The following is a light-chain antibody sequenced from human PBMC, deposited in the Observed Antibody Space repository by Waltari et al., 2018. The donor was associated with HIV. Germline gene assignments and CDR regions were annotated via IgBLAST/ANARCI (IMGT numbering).Light chain of an antibody. J-gene: IGLJ2*01. CDR1: SSNIGSTT. V-gene: IGLV1-44*01. Sequence: QSVLTQPPSASGTPGQRVTISCSGGSSNIGSTTVTCFQHLPGTGPKLLIYGTSDRPSGVPDRFSGSKSGTSASLAITRLQSEDEADYYCAAWDDSLGGPVFGGGTKLTVL. CDR2: GTS. CDR3: AAWDDSLGGPV.